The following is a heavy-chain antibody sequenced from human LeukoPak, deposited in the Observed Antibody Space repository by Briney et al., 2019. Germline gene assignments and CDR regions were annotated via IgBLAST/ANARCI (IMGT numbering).Heavy chain of an antibody. CDR3: ARLTPTYYYDSSGYSSSDDY. CDR1: GGSISSSSYY. D-gene: IGHD3-22*01. J-gene: IGHJ4*02. CDR2: IYYSGST. V-gene: IGHV4-39*07. Sequence: PSETLSLTCTVSGGSISSSSYYWGWIRQPPGKGLEWIGSIYYSGSTYYDPSLKSRVTISVDTSKNQFSLKLSSVTAADTAVYYCARLTPTYYYDSSGYSSSDDYWGQGTLVTVSS.